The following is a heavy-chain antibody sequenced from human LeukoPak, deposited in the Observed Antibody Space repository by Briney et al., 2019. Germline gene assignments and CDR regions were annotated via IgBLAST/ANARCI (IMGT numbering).Heavy chain of an antibody. CDR3: ARGMGYFDSSGYYHDYGMDV. CDR2: TYYRSKWYN. Sequence: SQTLSLTCAISGDSVSSNSAAWNWIRQSPSRGLEWLGRTYYRSKWYNDYAVSVKSRITINPDTSKNQFSLKLSSVTAADTAVYYCARGMGYFDSSGYYHDYGMDVWGQGTTVTVSS. D-gene: IGHD3-22*01. J-gene: IGHJ6*02. CDR1: GDSVSSNSAA. V-gene: IGHV6-1*01.